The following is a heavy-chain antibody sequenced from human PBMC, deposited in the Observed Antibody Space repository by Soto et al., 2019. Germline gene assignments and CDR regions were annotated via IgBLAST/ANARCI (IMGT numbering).Heavy chain of an antibody. CDR2: IYYSGST. CDR1: GGSISSSSYY. CDR3: ARETLYYYDSSGYYFDY. Sequence: SETLSLTCTVSGGSISSSSYYWGWIRQPPGKGLEWIGSIYYSGSTYYNPSLKSRVTISVDTSKNQFSLKLSSVTAADTAVYYCARETLYYYDSSGYYFDYWGQGTLVTVSS. V-gene: IGHV4-39*01. D-gene: IGHD3-22*01. J-gene: IGHJ4*02.